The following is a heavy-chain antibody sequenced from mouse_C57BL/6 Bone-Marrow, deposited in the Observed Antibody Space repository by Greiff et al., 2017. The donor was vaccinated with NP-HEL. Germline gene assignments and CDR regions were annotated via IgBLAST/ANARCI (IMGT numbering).Heavy chain of an antibody. Sequence: VQLQQSGPELVKPGASVKISCKASGYAFSSSWMNWVKQRPGKGLEWIGRIYPGDGDTNYNGKFKGKATLTADKSSSTVYMQLSSLTSEDSAVYFCARSGATVVEGYFDYWGQGTTLTVSS. CDR3: ARSGATVVEGYFDY. J-gene: IGHJ2*01. CDR2: IYPGDGDT. D-gene: IGHD1-1*01. CDR1: GYAFSSSW. V-gene: IGHV1-82*01.